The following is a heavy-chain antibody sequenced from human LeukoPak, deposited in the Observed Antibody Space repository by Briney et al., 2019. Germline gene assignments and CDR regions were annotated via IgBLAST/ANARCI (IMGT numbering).Heavy chain of an antibody. CDR2: IYPGDSDT. D-gene: IGHD3-10*01. CDR1: GYSLTSYW. V-gene: IGHV5-51*01. Sequence: GESLKISCKGSGYSLTSYWIGWVRQMPGKGLEWMGIIYPGDSDTRYSPSFQDQVTISGDKSITTAYLQWSSLKASDTAMYYCARRDYYGSGSYRGPAFFDYWGQGTLVTVSS. CDR3: ARRDYYGSGSYRGPAFFDY. J-gene: IGHJ4*02.